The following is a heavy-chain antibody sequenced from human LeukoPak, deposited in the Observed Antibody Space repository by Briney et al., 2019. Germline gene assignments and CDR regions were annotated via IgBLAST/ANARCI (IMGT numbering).Heavy chain of an antibody. CDR1: GGSISGYF. J-gene: IGHJ4*02. CDR3: AREPTSGREPTSGRPLDY. D-gene: IGHD5-12*01. CDR2: IYSSGNN. V-gene: IGHV4-4*07. Sequence: PSETLSLTCTVAGGSISGYFWSWIRQPAGKGLGWIGRIYSSGNNNYNPSLKSRVTMSLDTSKNRLSLNLSSVTAADTAVYYCAREPTSGREPTSGRPLDYWGQGTLVTVSS.